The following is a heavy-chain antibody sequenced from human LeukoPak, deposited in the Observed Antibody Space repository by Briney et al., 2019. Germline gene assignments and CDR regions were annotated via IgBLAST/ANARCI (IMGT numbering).Heavy chain of an antibody. CDR3: VNNLVAANYYFDY. Sequence: GGSLRLSCAASGFTFSSYAMSWVRQAPGKGLEWVSAISGSGGSTYYADSVKGRFTISRDNSKNTLYLQMNSLRAEDTAVYYCVNNLVAANYYFDYWGQGTLVTVSS. V-gene: IGHV3-23*01. J-gene: IGHJ4*02. CDR2: ISGSGGST. CDR1: GFTFSSYA. D-gene: IGHD2-15*01.